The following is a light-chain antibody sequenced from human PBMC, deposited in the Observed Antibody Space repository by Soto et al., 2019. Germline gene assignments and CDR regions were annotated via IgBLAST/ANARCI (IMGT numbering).Light chain of an antibody. V-gene: IGKV1-33*01. Sequence: DIQMTQSPSSLSASVGDRVTITCQASQDITNYLNWYQQKPGRAPRLLLYDASSLETGVPSRFSGSGSGTDFTLTISRLQPEDVATYYCQHYDHLPITFGQGTRLEIK. CDR1: QDITNY. CDR3: QHYDHLPIT. CDR2: DAS. J-gene: IGKJ5*01.